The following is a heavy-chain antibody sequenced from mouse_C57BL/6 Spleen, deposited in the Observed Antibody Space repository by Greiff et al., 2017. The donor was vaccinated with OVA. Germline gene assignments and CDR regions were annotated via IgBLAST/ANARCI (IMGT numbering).Heavy chain of an antibody. CDR3: ATDGYLYYFGY. D-gene: IGHD2-3*01. CDR2: INPNNGGT. J-gene: IGHJ2*01. Sequence: EVQLQQSGPELVKPGASVKISCKASGYTFTDYYMNWVKQSHGKSLEWIGDINPNNGGTSYNQKFKGKATLTVDTSYSTAYMELHSLTSEGSAVYYCATDGYLYYFGYWGQGTTLTVSS. CDR1: GYTFTDYY. V-gene: IGHV1-26*01.